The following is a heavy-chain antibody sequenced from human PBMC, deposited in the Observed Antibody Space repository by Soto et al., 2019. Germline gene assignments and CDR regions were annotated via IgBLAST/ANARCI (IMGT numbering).Heavy chain of an antibody. CDR3: ARCKQKVIHCAMDV. CDR2: INYDGSSK. V-gene: IGHV3-33*01. Sequence: QVHLVQSGGGAVQPGRSLRVSCSTSGFIFSAYGMHWVRQAPGKGLEWVAFINYDGSSKFYGDSVKGRFIISRDNSKNMLYLQLNSLRGEDTAIYYCARCKQKVIHCAMDVWGQGATVTVTS. CDR1: GFIFSAYG. D-gene: IGHD2-21*01. J-gene: IGHJ6*02.